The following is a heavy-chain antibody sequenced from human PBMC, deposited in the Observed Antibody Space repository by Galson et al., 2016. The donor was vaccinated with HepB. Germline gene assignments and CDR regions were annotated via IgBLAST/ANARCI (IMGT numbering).Heavy chain of an antibody. V-gene: IGHV3-30-3*01. CDR2: ISFDGSTR. CDR1: GFTFSSYA. CDR3: ARAPLEMATIQRGYFDS. J-gene: IGHJ4*02. Sequence: SLRLSCAASGFTFSSYAMHWVRQAPGKGLEWVAVISFDGSTRYYADSVKGRFTISRDNSKNTLYLQMNSLRAEDTAVYYCARAPLEMATIQRGYFDSWGQGTLVTVAS. D-gene: IGHD5-24*01.